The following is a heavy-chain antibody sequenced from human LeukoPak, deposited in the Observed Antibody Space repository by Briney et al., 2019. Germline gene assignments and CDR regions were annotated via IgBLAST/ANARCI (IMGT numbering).Heavy chain of an antibody. CDR3: ARHRITMSHDVFDI. V-gene: IGHV4-59*08. CDR1: GGSISSYY. D-gene: IGHD3-10*02. Sequence: SETLSLTCTVSGGSISSYYWSWIRQPPGKGLEWIGYIYYSGSTNYNPSLKCRVTISVDTSKNQFSLKLSSVTAADTAVYYCARHRITMSHDVFDIWGQGTMVTVSS. J-gene: IGHJ3*02. CDR2: IYYSGST.